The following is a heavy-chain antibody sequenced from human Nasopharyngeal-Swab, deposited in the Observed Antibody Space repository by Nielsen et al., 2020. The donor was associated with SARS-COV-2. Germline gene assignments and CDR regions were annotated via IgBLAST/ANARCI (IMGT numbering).Heavy chain of an antibody. CDR3: ATEGYDRRYYNYGMDV. D-gene: IGHD3-22*01. J-gene: IGHJ6*02. CDR1: GGSVSSGSYY. CDR2: IYYSVST. V-gene: IGHV4-61*01. Sequence: SETLSLTCTVSGGSVSSGSYYWSWIRPPPGKGLEWIGYIYYSVSTTYNTSLKSRVTISVDTSKNQFSLKLSSVTAADTAVYYCATEGYDRRYYNYGMDVWGQGTTVTVSS.